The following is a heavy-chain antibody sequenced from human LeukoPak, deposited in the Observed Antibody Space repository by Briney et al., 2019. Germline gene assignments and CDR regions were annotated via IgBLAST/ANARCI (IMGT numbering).Heavy chain of an antibody. Sequence: GASVKVSCKASGYTFTGYYMHWVRQAPGQGLEWMGWINPNSGGTNYAQKFQGRVTMTRDTSISTAYMELSRLRSDDTAVYYCALLGSGSSYYYMDVWGKGTTVTISS. D-gene: IGHD3-10*01. CDR2: INPNSGGT. CDR3: ALLGSGSSYYYMDV. V-gene: IGHV1-2*02. J-gene: IGHJ6*03. CDR1: GYTFTGYY.